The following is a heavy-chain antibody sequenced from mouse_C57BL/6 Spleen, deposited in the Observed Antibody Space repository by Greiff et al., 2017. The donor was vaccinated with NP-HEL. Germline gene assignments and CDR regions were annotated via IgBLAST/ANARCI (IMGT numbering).Heavy chain of an antibody. V-gene: IGHV1-61*01. CDR1: SYTFTSYW. J-gene: IGHJ2*01. CDR2: IYPSDSET. Sequence: VQLQQPGAELVRPGSSVKLSCKASSYTFTSYWMDWVKQRPGQGLEWIGNIYPSDSETHYNQKFKDKATLTVDKSSSTAYMQLSSLTSEDSAVYYCARDGSQSFDYWGQGTTLTVSS. CDR3: ARDGSQSFDY. D-gene: IGHD1-1*01.